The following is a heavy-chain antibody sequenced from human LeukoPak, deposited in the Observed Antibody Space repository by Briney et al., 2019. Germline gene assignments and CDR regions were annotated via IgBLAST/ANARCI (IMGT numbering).Heavy chain of an antibody. D-gene: IGHD1-26*01. CDR3: ASHTNSGSSFDY. V-gene: IGHV4-59*01. J-gene: IGHJ4*02. CDR1: GGSISSYY. CDR2: IYSSGST. Sequence: SETLSLTCTVSGGSISSYYWSWIRQPPGKGLEWIGYIYSSGSTNYNPSLKSRVTISVDTSKNQFSLKLSSVTAADTAVYYCASHTNSGSSFDYWGQGTLVTVSS.